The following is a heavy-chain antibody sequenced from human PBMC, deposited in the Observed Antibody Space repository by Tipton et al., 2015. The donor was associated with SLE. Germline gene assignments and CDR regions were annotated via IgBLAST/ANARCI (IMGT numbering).Heavy chain of an antibody. D-gene: IGHD3-16*01. CDR3: ARHYGGGSLAF. CDR1: GDFMRDSSFH. J-gene: IGHJ4*02. Sequence: TLSLTCAFSGDFMRDSSFHWGWIRQPPGKGLEWIGSINNSGRDYYNPSLSSRVTISGDTSKNHFSLKLSSVTAADTAIYYCARHYGGGSLAFWGQGTLVTVSS. V-gene: IGHV4-39*07. CDR2: INNSGRD.